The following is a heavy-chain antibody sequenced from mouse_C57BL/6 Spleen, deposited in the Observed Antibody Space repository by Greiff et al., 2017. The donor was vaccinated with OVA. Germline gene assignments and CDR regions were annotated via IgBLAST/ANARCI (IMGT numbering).Heavy chain of an antibody. D-gene: IGHD1-1*01. CDR2: ISSGGSYT. CDR3: ARQAYGSSYGWFAY. J-gene: IGHJ3*01. Sequence: EVHLVESGGDLVKPGGSLKLSCAASGFTFSSYGMSWVRQTPDKRLEWVATISSGGSYTYYPDSVKGRFTISRDNAKNTLYLQMSSLTSEDTAMDYWARQAYGSSYGWFAYWGQGTLVTVSA. CDR1: GFTFSSYG. V-gene: IGHV5-6*01.